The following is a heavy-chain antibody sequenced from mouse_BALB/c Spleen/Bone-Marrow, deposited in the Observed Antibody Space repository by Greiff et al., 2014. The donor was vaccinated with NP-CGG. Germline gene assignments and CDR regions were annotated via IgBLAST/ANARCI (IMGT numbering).Heavy chain of an antibody. CDR2: IYPGSGST. CDR1: GYTFTDYV. J-gene: IGHJ2*01. Sequence: QVQLQQSGPELVKPGASVKMSCKASGYTFTDYVISWVKQRTGQGLEWIGEIYPGSGSTYYNEKFKGKATLTADKSSNTAYMQLSSLTSEDSAFYFCARGYYGSSYYFDYWGQGTPLTVSS. CDR3: ARGYYGSSYYFDY. D-gene: IGHD1-1*01. V-gene: IGHV1-81*01.